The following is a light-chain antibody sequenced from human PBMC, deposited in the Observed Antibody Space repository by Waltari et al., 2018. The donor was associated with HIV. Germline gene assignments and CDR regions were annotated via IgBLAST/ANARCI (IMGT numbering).Light chain of an antibody. CDR1: PSVDSSF. CDR2: GAS. J-gene: IGKJ1*01. Sequence: EIVLTQSPGTLSLSPGERATLSCRASPSVDSSFLGWYQQKPGQAPRLLIFGASSRATGTPDRFSGSGSGTDFTLTVSRLEPEDFAVYYCQQHDIYTWTFGPGTRVDIK. V-gene: IGKV3-20*01. CDR3: QQHDIYTWT.